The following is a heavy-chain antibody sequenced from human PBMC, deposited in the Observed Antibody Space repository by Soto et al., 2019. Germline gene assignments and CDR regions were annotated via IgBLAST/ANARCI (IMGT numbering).Heavy chain of an antibody. J-gene: IGHJ5*02. D-gene: IGHD6-6*01. CDR2: IIPIFGTA. Sequence: QVQLVQSGAEVKKPGSSVKVSCKASGGTFSSYAISWVRQAPGQGLEWMGGIIPIFGTANYAQKFQGRVTITADESTSTADMELSSLRSEDTAVYYCASNEYSSSWGNNWFDPWGQGTLVTVSS. CDR3: ASNEYSSSWGNNWFDP. V-gene: IGHV1-69*12. CDR1: GGTFSSYA.